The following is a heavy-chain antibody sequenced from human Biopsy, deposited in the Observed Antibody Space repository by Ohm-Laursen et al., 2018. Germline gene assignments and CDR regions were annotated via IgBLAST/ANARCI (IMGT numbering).Heavy chain of an antibody. D-gene: IGHD2-15*01. Sequence: SVKVSCKAPTGTFNSYGIIWVRQAPGQGLEWMGRIIPILRTTAYAQTFLGRVTITADSSTSTVYMELSSLRSEDTAVYFCARELVVEHSFFYGVDVWGQGTTVTVSS. V-gene: IGHV1-69*11. CDR3: ARELVVEHSFFYGVDV. CDR1: TGTFNSYG. CDR2: IIPILRTT. J-gene: IGHJ6*02.